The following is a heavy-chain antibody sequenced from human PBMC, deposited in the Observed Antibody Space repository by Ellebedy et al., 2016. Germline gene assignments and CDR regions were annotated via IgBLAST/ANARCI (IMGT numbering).Heavy chain of an antibody. J-gene: IGHJ6*03. CDR1: GFTFSTYG. Sequence: GGSLRLSXAASGFTFSTYGMHWVRQAPGKGLEWVAFIWYDGSNKYYADSVKGRFTISRDNSKNTLYLQMNSLRAEDTAVYYCARDRGDYYYMDVWGKGTTVTVSS. CDR2: IWYDGSNK. CDR3: ARDRGDYYYMDV. V-gene: IGHV3-33*01. D-gene: IGHD3-3*01.